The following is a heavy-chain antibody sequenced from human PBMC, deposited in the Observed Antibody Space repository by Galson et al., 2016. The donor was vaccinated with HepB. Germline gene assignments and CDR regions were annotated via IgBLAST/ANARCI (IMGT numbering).Heavy chain of an antibody. Sequence: SLRLSCAASGFTFSIYSMNWVRQSPGKRLEWISYIDGESGIILYADSVKGRFTISRDNAENSLHLQMNTLRGEDTAVYYCARDGTGTGSYSGAFYWGQGALVTVSS. CDR2: IDGESGII. CDR1: GFTFSIYS. CDR3: ARDGTGTGSYSGAFY. J-gene: IGHJ4*02. V-gene: IGHV3-48*04. D-gene: IGHD1-26*01.